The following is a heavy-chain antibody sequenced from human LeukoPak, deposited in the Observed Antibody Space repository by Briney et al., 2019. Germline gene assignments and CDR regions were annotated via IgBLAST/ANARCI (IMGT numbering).Heavy chain of an antibody. CDR1: GLTFSNDW. Sequence: GGSLRLSCAASGLTFSNDWMSWVRQAPGKGLEWVGHIKSKTDGGTTDYAAPVKGRFTISRDDSKNTLYLQMNSLKTEDTAVYYCSTLRSIATDYWGQGTLVTVSS. V-gene: IGHV3-15*01. J-gene: IGHJ4*02. CDR2: IKSKTDGGTT. CDR3: STLRSIATDY. D-gene: IGHD2-2*01.